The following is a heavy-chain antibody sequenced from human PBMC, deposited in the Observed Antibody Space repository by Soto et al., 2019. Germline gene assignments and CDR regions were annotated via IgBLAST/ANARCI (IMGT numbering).Heavy chain of an antibody. Sequence: SETLSLTCVVSGDSMTRGSYYWAWIRQPPGKGLEWIGSFYYTGSTNYNPSLKSRVTVSADTSNNHFSLRLTSVTAADTAVYYCARRLDFGNGYFTASMDVWGKGTTVTVS. D-gene: IGHD3-3*01. V-gene: IGHV4-39*02. CDR2: FYYTGST. J-gene: IGHJ6*03. CDR1: GDSMTRGSYY. CDR3: ARRLDFGNGYFTASMDV.